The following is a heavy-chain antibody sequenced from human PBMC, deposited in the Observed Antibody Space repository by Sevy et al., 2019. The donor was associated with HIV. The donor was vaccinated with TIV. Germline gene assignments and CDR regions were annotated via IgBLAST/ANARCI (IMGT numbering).Heavy chain of an antibody. J-gene: IGHJ4*01. CDR3: ARERRLVLDN. V-gene: IGHV4-59*01. CDR2: IYYSGST. D-gene: IGHD6-19*01. Sequence: SETLSLTCTVSGCSISSYYWSWIRQPPGKVLEWIGYIYYSGSTNYNPSLKSRVTISVDTSKNQLSLKLSSMTAADTAVCYSARERRLVLDNWGQGTLVTVSS. CDR1: GCSISSYY.